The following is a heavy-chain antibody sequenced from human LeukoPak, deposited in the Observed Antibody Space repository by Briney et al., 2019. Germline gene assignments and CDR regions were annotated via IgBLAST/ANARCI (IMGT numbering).Heavy chain of an antibody. CDR2: IYYSGSP. D-gene: IGHD1-1*01. J-gene: IGHJ4*02. Sequence: SDTLSLTCTVSGGSISNNNCWAWIRQPPGKWLECIGSIYYSGSPYYNPSLKSRVTISVDTSKNQFSLRLSSVTAADTAVYYCATWRTAKTGFDYWGQGTLVTVSS. CDR3: ATWRTAKTGFDY. V-gene: IGHV4-39*01. CDR1: GGSISNNNC.